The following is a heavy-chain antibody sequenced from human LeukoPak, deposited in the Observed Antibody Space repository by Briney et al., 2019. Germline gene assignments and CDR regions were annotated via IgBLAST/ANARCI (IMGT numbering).Heavy chain of an antibody. CDR2: ISYDGSNK. J-gene: IGHJ5*02. V-gene: IGHV3-30*18. Sequence: GGSLRLSCAASGSTFSSYGMHWVRQAPGKGLEWVAVISYDGSNKYYADSVKGRFTISRDNSKNTLYLQMNSLRAEDTAVYYCAKRGYDYFTNWFDPWGQGTLVTVSS. CDR1: GSTFSSYG. CDR3: AKRGYDYFTNWFDP. D-gene: IGHD5-12*01.